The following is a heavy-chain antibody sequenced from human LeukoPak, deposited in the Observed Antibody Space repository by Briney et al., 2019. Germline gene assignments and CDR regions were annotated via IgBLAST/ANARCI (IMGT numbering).Heavy chain of an antibody. CDR3: ARGTRIAVAGTSQRKKFDY. D-gene: IGHD6-19*01. Sequence: GASVKVSCKASGYTFTSYDINWVRQATGQGLEWMGWMNPNSGNTGYAQKFQGRVTITRNTSIDTAYMELSSLRSEDTAVYYCARGTRIAVAGTSQRKKFDYWGRGTLVTVSS. CDR2: MNPNSGNT. CDR1: GYTFTSYD. V-gene: IGHV1-8*01. J-gene: IGHJ4*02.